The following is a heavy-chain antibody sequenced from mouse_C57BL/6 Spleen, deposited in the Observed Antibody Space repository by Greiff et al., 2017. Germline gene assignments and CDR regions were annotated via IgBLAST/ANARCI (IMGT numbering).Heavy chain of an antibody. D-gene: IGHD2-4*01. J-gene: IGHJ3*01. CDR1: GYAFSSSW. V-gene: IGHV1-82*01. CDR3: AKEGDYDYDGFAY. CDR2: IYPGDGDT. Sequence: VKLQESGPELVKPGASVKISCKASGYAFSSSWMNWVKQRPGKGLEWIGRIYPGDGDTNYNGKFKGKATLTADKSSSTAYMQLSSLTSEDSAVYFCAKEGDYDYDGFAYWGQGTLVTVSA.